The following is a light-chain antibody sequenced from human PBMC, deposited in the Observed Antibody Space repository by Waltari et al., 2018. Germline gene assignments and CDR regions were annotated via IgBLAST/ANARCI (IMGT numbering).Light chain of an antibody. CDR1: QSVSRN. CDR2: GAS. J-gene: IGKJ4*01. V-gene: IGKV3-15*01. CDR3: QHYTEQPLT. Sequence: EIVMTQSPATLSVPPGEGAPLPCRARQSVSRNLAWYQQKPGQAPRLLIFGASARATGIPARFSGSGSGTEFTLTISSLQSEDVAVYFCQHYTEQPLTFGGGTKVEIK.